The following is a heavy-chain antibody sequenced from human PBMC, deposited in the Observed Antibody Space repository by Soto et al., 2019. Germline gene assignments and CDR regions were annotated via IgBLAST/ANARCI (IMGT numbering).Heavy chain of an antibody. D-gene: IGHD3-16*01. J-gene: IGHJ4*02. Sequence: QITLKESGPTLVKPTQTLTLTCTFSGFSLSTSGVGVGWIRQPPGKALEWVALIYWDDAKEYSPSLKSRLTITKDTSKNQVALTKTNLDPVDTATYYCAHKGGGDRILDYWGQGTLVTVSS. CDR3: AHKGGGDRILDY. V-gene: IGHV2-5*02. CDR2: IYWDDAK. CDR1: GFSLSTSGVG.